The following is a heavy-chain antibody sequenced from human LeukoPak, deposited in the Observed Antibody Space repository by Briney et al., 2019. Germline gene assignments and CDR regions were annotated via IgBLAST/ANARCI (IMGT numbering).Heavy chain of an antibody. Sequence: TLSLTCTVSGGSISSATYYWSWIRQPAGKGLEWIGRVYSRGSTNYNPSLKSRVTISVDTSKSQFSLKLSSVTAADTAVYYCARQSPYWYFDLWGRGTLVTVSS. CDR1: GGSISSATYY. D-gene: IGHD6-19*01. V-gene: IGHV4-61*02. CDR2: VYSRGST. J-gene: IGHJ2*01. CDR3: ARQSPYWYFDL.